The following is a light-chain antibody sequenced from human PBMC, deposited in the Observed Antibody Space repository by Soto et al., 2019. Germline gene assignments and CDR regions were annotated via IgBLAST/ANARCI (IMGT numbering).Light chain of an antibody. Sequence: EIVFTQSPCTLSLSPGERATLSCRASQSVSSSYLAWYQQKPGQAPRLLIYDASNRATGIPARFSGSGSGTDFTLTISRLEPEDFAVYYCQQYGSSPRTFGQGTKVDIK. CDR1: QSVSSSY. J-gene: IGKJ1*01. CDR2: DAS. CDR3: QQYGSSPRT. V-gene: IGKV3-20*01.